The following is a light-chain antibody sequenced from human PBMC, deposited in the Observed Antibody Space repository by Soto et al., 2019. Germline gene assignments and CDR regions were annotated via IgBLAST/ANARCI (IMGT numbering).Light chain of an antibody. CDR1: QSISSN. Sequence: EIVMTQSPATLSVSPGERATLSRRASQSISSNLAWYQQKPGQAPRLLIYDASTRATGIPARFSGSGSGREFTLTITSLQSEDFAVYYCQHYNNWPPWTFGQGTKVDIK. CDR3: QHYNNWPPWT. J-gene: IGKJ1*01. V-gene: IGKV3-15*01. CDR2: DAS.